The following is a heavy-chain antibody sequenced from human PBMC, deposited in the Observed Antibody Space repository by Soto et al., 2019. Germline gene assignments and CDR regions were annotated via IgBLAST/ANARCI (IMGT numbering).Heavy chain of an antibody. D-gene: IGHD2-15*01. J-gene: IGHJ4*02. CDR2: ISYDGSNK. Sequence: QVQLVESGGGVVQPGRSLRLSCAASGFTFSSYGMHWVRQAPGKGLEWVAGISYDGSNKYYADSVKGRFTISRDNSKNTLYLQMNSLRAEDTAVYYCAKDRSSGGSYEHYWGQGTLVTVSS. CDR1: GFTFSSYG. CDR3: AKDRSSGGSYEHY. V-gene: IGHV3-30*18.